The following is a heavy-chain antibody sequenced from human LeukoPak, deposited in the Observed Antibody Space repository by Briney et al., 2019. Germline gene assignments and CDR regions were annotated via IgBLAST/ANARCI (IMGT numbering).Heavy chain of an antibody. CDR2: IYYSGGT. D-gene: IGHD2-15*01. CDR3: ARHRGGFDL. CDR1: GGSISSYY. V-gene: IGHV4-59*01. J-gene: IGHJ3*01. Sequence: SETLSLTCTVSGGSISSYYWSWLRQPPGKGLEWLGYIYYSGGTNYNPSLKSRVTISVDTSKIHFSLKLSSVAAADTAAYYCARHRGGFDLWGQGTMVTVSS.